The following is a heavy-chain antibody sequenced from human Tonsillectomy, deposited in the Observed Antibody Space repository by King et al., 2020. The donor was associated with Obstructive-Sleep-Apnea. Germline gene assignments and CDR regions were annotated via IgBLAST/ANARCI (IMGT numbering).Heavy chain of an antibody. CDR1: GYDFSSHW. J-gene: IGHJ2*01. CDR3: ARRYYFGSGTYWYFDL. Sequence: QLVQSGAEVKKPGESLRISCKGSGYDFSSHWISWVRQVPGKGLEWMGKIDPKDSYTGYSPSFQGHITISVDKSISTAYLQWGSLKASDSAMYYCARRYYFGSGTYWYFDLWGRGSLVTVSS. D-gene: IGHD3-10*01. V-gene: IGHV5-10-1*01. CDR2: IDPKDSYT.